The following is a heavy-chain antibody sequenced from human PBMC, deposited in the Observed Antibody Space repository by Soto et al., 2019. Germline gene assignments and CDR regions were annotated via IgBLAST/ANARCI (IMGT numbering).Heavy chain of an antibody. V-gene: IGHV3-23*01. CDR3: AKGRGDPYYYAMDV. Sequence: EVPMLESGGGLVQPGGSLRLSCAASGFTFTNYAVSWVRQAPGKGLEWVSSISGSGSSTYYADSAKGRFTISRDNSKNTLSLQMNSLRAEDTAIYYCAKGRGDPYYYAMDVWGQGTTVTVSS. J-gene: IGHJ6*02. D-gene: IGHD7-27*01. CDR2: ISGSGSST. CDR1: GFTFTNYA.